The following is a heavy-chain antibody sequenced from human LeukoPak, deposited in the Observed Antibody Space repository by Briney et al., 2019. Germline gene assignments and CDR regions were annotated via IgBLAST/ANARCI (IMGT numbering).Heavy chain of an antibody. CDR2: ISSASGSI. V-gene: IGHV3-48*04. D-gene: IGHD2-2*01. Sequence: QPGGSLRLSCAASGFTFNSFAMTWVRQAPGKGLEWVSYISSASGSIYYADSVKGRFTISRDNAKNSLFLQMNSLRAEDTAVYYCARLPAYCSSTSCYYDYWGQGTLVTVSS. CDR3: ARLPAYCSSTSCYYDY. J-gene: IGHJ4*02. CDR1: GFTFNSFA.